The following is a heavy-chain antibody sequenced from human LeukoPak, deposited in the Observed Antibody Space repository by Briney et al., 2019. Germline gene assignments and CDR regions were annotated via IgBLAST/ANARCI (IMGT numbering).Heavy chain of an antibody. CDR1: GLTFSSYS. Sequence: PGGSLRLSCAASGLTFSSYSMNWVRQAPGKGLEWVSSISSSSSYINYADSVKGRFTISRDNAKNSLYLQMNSLRAEDTAVYYCARGRILWFGELSSHYGMDVWGKGTTVTVSS. V-gene: IGHV3-21*01. CDR3: ARGRILWFGELSSHYGMDV. J-gene: IGHJ6*04. CDR2: ISSSSSYI. D-gene: IGHD3-10*01.